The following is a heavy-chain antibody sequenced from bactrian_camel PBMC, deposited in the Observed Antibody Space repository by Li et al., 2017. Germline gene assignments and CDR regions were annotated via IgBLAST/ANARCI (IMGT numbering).Heavy chain of an antibody. CDR1: GSVRNC. V-gene: IGHV3S1*01. CDR2: IVTGGETT. D-gene: IGHD8*01. CDR3: CTNRFGACRQ. Sequence: HVQLVESGGGSVQAGGSLTLSCAASGSVRNCMCWFRQAPGKGLEWVSIIVTGGETTFYADSVKGRFTISRDNAKNTVYLQMNSLKFDDTALYYCCTNRFGACRQWGQGTQVTVS. J-gene: IGHJ4*01.